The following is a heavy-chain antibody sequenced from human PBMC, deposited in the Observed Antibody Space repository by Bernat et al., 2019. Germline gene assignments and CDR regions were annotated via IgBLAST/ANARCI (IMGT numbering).Heavy chain of an antibody. Sequence: QVQLVQSGAEVKKPGASVKVSCKASGYTFTSYGISWVRQAPGQGLEWMGWISAYNGNTNYAQKLQGRVTMTRNTSISTAYMELSSLRSEDTAVYYCARALRESGIYCSGGSCYYFDYWGQGTLVTVSS. CDR3: ARALRESGIYCSGGSCYYFDY. J-gene: IGHJ4*02. V-gene: IGHV1-18*01. CDR2: ISAYNGNT. CDR1: GYTFTSYG. D-gene: IGHD2-15*01.